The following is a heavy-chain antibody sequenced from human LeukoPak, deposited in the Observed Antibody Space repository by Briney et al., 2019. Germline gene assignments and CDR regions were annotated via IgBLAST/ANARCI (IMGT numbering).Heavy chain of an antibody. J-gene: IGHJ5*02. CDR2: IYYSGST. V-gene: IGHV4-39*01. CDR3: ARHPEEDYSSSWFNWFDP. CDR1: GGSISSSSYY. Sequence: SETLSLTCTVSGGSISSSSYYWGWIRQPPGKGLEWIGSIYYSGSTYYNPSLKSRVTISVDTSKNQFSLKLSSVTAADTAVYYCARHPEEDYSSSWFNWFDPWGQGTLVTVSS. D-gene: IGHD6-13*01.